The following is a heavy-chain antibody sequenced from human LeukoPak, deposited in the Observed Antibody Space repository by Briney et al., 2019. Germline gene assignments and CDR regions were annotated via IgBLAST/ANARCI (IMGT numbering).Heavy chain of an antibody. CDR1: GFTFSSYW. V-gene: IGHV3-7*01. CDR2: IRQDGNEK. CDR3: ASGGVVGPSTYWFYDL. Sequence: GGSLRLSCAASGFTFSSYWMTWVRQAPGKGLEWVANIRQDGNEKYYVDSVKGRFTISRDNAKNSLYLQMNSLRAEDTAVYYCASGGVVGPSTYWFYDLWGRGTRVTVSS. D-gene: IGHD1-26*01. J-gene: IGHJ2*01.